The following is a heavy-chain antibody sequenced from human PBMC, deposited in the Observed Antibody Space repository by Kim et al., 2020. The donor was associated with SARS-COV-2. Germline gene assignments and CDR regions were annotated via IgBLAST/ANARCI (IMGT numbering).Heavy chain of an antibody. D-gene: IGHD3-10*01. CDR1: GYTFTGYY. Sequence: ASVKVSCKASGYTFTGYYMHWVRQAPGQGLEWMGRINPNSGGKNYAQKFQGRVTMTRDTSISTAYMELSRLRSDDTAVYYCARVWYYGSGSYVDAFDIWGQGTMVTVSS. CDR3: ARVWYYGSGSYVDAFDI. J-gene: IGHJ3*02. V-gene: IGHV1-2*06. CDR2: INPNSGGK.